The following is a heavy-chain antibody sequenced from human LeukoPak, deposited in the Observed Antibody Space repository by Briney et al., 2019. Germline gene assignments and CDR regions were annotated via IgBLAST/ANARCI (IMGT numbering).Heavy chain of an antibody. J-gene: IGHJ6*03. D-gene: IGHD2-15*01. V-gene: IGHV1-2*02. CDR3: ARDPGAITPYMDV. Sequence: GASVKVSCKASGYSFIGHYIHWVRQAPGQGLEWMGWINPNSGGTGYAQRFQGRVTMTRDTSINTAYMELSRLTYDDTAVYYCARDPGAITPYMDVWGKGTTVTISS. CDR1: GYSFIGHY. CDR2: INPNSGGT.